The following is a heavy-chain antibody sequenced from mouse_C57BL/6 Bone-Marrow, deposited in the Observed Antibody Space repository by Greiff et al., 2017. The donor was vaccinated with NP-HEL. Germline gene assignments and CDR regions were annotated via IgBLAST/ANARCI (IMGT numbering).Heavy chain of an antibody. J-gene: IGHJ4*01. V-gene: IGHV1-69*01. CDR3: ARDYDGSSYYAMDY. CDR2: IDPSDSYT. CDR1: GYTFTSYW. Sequence: QVQLQQPGAELVMPGASVKLSCKASGYTFTSYWMHWVKQRPGQGLEWIGEIDPSDSYTNYNQKFKGKSTLTVDKSSSTAYMQLSSLTSEDSAVYYCARDYDGSSYYAMDYWGQGTSVTVSS. D-gene: IGHD1-1*01.